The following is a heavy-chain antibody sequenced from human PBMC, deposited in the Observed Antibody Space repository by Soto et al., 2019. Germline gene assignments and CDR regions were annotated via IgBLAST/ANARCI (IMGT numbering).Heavy chain of an antibody. J-gene: IGHJ6*03. CDR3: AIVFVVRGGWGMDL. Sequence: PSENLSLTCTVSRGSSSSSSSYWGWIRQPPGMGLEWTGNIYHSWRTSYNPSIKSRVTIFVDTSKNQFSMKLSSLTAADSAVYYWAIVFVVRGGWGMDLWGEKTTVTIAS. CDR2: IYHSWRT. D-gene: IGHD3-10*01. CDR1: RGSSSSSSSY. V-gene: IGHV4-39*01.